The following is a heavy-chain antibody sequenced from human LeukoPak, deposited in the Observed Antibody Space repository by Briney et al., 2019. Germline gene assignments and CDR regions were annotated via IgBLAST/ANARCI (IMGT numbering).Heavy chain of an antibody. Sequence: GRSLRLSCAASGFTFSSYGIHWVRQAPGKGLEWVAVIWYDGSNKCYADSVKGRFTISRDNSKNTLYLQMNSLRAEDTAVYYCGRGYYGDYGYGMDVWGQGTTVTVSS. CDR3: GRGYYGDYGYGMDV. CDR1: GFTFSSYG. D-gene: IGHD4-17*01. J-gene: IGHJ6*02. V-gene: IGHV3-33*01. CDR2: IWYDGSNK.